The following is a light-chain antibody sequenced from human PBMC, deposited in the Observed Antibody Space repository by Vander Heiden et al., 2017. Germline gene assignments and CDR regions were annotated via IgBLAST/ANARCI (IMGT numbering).Light chain of an antibody. CDR2: KAS. CDR3: QQYNTYPSIT. V-gene: IGKV1-5*03. J-gene: IGKJ5*01. CDR1: QNVSRW. Sequence: DIDMTQSPSTLSASVGDRVTIICRASQNVSRWLSWFQQKPGKAPKVLIYKASTLKRGVPSRFSGSGSGTEFTLTISSLQPDDFATYYCQQYNTYPSITFGQGTRLDIK.